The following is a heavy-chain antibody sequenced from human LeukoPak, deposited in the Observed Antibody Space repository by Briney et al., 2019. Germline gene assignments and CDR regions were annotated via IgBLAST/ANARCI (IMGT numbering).Heavy chain of an antibody. CDR2: INPSGGST. CDR3: ARWVQSSSWYGNWFDP. Sequence: GTSVRVCCKAAGYTITSDLLHSVRQAPGQGLEWMGIINPSGGSTSYAQKFQGRVTITRDMSTSTVSMELSSLRSEDTAVYYCARWVQSSSWYGNWFDPWGQGTLVTVSS. D-gene: IGHD6-13*01. CDR1: GYTITSDL. J-gene: IGHJ5*02. V-gene: IGHV1-46*01.